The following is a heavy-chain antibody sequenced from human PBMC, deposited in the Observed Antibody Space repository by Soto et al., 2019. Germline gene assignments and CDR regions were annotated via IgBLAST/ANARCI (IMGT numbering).Heavy chain of an antibody. CDR2: IIPIFGTA. D-gene: IGHD3-22*01. Sequence: QVQLVQSGAGVKKPGSSVKVSCKASGGTFSSYAISWVRQAPGQGLEWMGGIIPIFGTANYAQKFQGRVTITADESTSTAYMELSSLRSEDTAVYYCARGITMIVGWWFDPWGQGTLVTVSS. CDR3: ARGITMIVGWWFDP. V-gene: IGHV1-69*01. CDR1: GGTFSSYA. J-gene: IGHJ5*02.